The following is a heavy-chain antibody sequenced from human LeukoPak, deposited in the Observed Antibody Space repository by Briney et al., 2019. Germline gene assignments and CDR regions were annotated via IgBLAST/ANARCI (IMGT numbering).Heavy chain of an antibody. Sequence: GGSLRLSCAASGFTFSSYGMHWLRQAPGKGLELVAVIWYDGSNKYYADSVKGRFTISRDNSKNTLYLQMNSLRAEETAVYYCAKDMGAGIASNGLDPWGQGTLVTVSS. D-gene: IGHD6-13*01. V-gene: IGHV3-33*06. CDR2: IWYDGSNK. J-gene: IGHJ5*02. CDR1: GFTFSSYG. CDR3: AKDMGAGIASNGLDP.